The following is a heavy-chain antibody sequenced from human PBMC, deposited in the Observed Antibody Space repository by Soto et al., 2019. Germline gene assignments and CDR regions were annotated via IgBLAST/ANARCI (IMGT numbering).Heavy chain of an antibody. CDR3: AWARGVVDNYYYYGMDV. Sequence: ASVKVSCKASGDSFRSYSLSWVRQAPGQGLEWIGGFIPIFGTPHYAQNFQGRLTISADESTSTVSMGLSSLRSEDTAVYYCAWARGVVDNYYYYGMDVWGQGTTVTVSS. V-gene: IGHV1-69*13. CDR2: FIPIFGTP. J-gene: IGHJ6*02. D-gene: IGHD3-22*01. CDR1: GDSFRSYS.